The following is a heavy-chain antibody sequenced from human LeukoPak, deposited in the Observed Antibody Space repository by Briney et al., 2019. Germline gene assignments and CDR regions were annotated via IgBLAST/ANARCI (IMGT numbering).Heavy chain of an antibody. J-gene: IGHJ4*02. V-gene: IGHV4-59*11. D-gene: IGHD1-26*01. CDR1: GGSISSHY. CDR2: IYYSGST. CDR3: AREEWELLIFDY. Sequence: SETLSLTCTVSGGSISSHYWSWIRQPPGKGLEWIGYIYYSGSTNYNPSLKSRVTISVDTCKNQFSLKLSSVTAADTAVYYCAREEWELLIFDYWGQGTLVTVSS.